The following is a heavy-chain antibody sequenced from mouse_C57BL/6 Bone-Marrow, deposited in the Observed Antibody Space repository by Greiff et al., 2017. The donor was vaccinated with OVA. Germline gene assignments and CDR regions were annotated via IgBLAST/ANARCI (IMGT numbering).Heavy chain of an antibody. Sequence: VQLQQSGTVLARPGASVKMSCKTSGYTFTSYWMHWVKQRPGQGLEWIGAIYPGTSDTSYNQKFKGKAKLTAVTSASTAYMELSSLTNEASAVYYCTRSMVTTGYYAMDYWGQGTSVTVSS. D-gene: IGHD2-2*01. J-gene: IGHJ4*01. CDR1: GYTFTSYW. CDR2: IYPGTSDT. V-gene: IGHV1-5*01. CDR3: TRSMVTTGYYAMDY.